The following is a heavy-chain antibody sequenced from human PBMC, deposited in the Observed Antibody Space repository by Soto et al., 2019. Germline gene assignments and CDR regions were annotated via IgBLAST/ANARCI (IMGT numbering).Heavy chain of an antibody. CDR1: GFTFSSYS. V-gene: IGHV3-21*01. CDR3: ARDRYCSGGSCSPYGMDV. Sequence: ESVGGLVKPGGSLRLSCAASGFTFSSYSMNWVRQAPGKGLEWVSSISSSSSYIYYADSVKGRFTISRDNAKNSLYLQMNSLRAEDTAVYYCARDRYCSGGSCSPYGMDVWGQGTTVTVSS. D-gene: IGHD2-15*01. J-gene: IGHJ6*02. CDR2: ISSSSSYI.